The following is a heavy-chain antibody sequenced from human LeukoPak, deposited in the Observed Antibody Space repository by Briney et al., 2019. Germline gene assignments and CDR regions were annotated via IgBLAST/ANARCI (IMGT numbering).Heavy chain of an antibody. CDR3: AREGMDFDY. Sequence: PGGSLRLTCAASGFTFSSYSMNWGRQAPGKGLEWVSSISSSSSYIYYADSVKGRFTISRDNAKNSLYLQMNSLRAEDTAVYYCAREGMDFDYWGQGRSVTVSP. D-gene: IGHD2-2*03. CDR1: GFTFSSYS. V-gene: IGHV3-21*01. CDR2: ISSSSSYI. J-gene: IGHJ4*02.